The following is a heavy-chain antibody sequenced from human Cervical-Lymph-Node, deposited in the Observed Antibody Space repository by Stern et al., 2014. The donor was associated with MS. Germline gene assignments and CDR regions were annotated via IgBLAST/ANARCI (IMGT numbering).Heavy chain of an antibody. CDR3: AKDRGEEPAFDY. D-gene: IGHD3-10*01. Sequence: VQLVESGGGVVQPGRSLRLSCAASGFTFSSYGMHWVRQAPGKGLEWVAVISYDGSNKYYADSVKGRFTVSRDNSKNTLYLQMNSLRAEDTAVYYCAKDRGEEPAFDYWGQGTLVTVSS. V-gene: IGHV3-30*18. J-gene: IGHJ4*02. CDR1: GFTFSSYG. CDR2: ISYDGSNK.